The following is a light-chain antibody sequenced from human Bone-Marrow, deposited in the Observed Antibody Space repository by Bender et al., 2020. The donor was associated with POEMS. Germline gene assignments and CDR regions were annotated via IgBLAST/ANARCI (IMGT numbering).Light chain of an antibody. CDR3: SSYTSGNTWV. CDR1: SSDIGGYDY. CDR2: DVR. Sequence: QSALTQPASVSGSPGQSITISCTGSSSDIGGYDYVSWYQQHPGKAPKLLIYDVRHRPSGVSNRFSGSKSDNTASLIISGLQAEDEADYYCSSYTSGNTWVFGGGTKVTVL. V-gene: IGLV2-14*03. J-gene: IGLJ3*02.